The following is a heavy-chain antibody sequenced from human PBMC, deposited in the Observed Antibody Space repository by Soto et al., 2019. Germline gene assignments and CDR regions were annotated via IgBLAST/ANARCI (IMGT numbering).Heavy chain of an antibody. CDR3: ALANYDILTGSANNWFDP. Sequence: ASVKVSCKASGYTFTGYYMHWVRQAPGQGLEWMGWINPNSGGTNYAQKFQGWVTMTRDTSISTAYMELSRLRSDDTAVYYCALANYDILTGSANNWFDPWGQGTLVTVSS. J-gene: IGHJ5*02. CDR1: GYTFTGYY. V-gene: IGHV1-2*04. CDR2: INPNSGGT. D-gene: IGHD3-9*01.